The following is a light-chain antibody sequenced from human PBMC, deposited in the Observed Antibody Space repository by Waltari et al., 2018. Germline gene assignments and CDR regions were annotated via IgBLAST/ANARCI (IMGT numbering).Light chain of an antibody. CDR3: QSYDTTARV. Sequence: NFVLTQPHSVSESPEKTVTISCTRSSGSIAANYVHRYQQRPGSSPTIVIYENNQRPSGVPDRFSGSIDGSSNSASLTISGLKTDDEADYFCQSYDTTARVFGGGTKLTVL. CDR1: SGSIAANY. V-gene: IGLV6-57*01. J-gene: IGLJ3*02. CDR2: ENN.